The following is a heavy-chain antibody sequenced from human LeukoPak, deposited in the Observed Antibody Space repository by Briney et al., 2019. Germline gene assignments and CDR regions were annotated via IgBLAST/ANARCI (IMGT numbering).Heavy chain of an antibody. D-gene: IGHD2-8*01. CDR2: IYHSGST. J-gene: IGHJ4*02. V-gene: IGHV4-38-2*01. CDR3: AGRGHIVRVGYNFDY. Sequence: SETLSLTCAVSGYSISSGYYWGWIRQPPGKGLEWIGSIYHSGSTYYNPSLKSRVTISVDTSKNQFSLKQSSVTAADTAVYYCAGRGHIVRVGYNFDYWGQGTLVTVSS. CDR1: GYSISSGYY.